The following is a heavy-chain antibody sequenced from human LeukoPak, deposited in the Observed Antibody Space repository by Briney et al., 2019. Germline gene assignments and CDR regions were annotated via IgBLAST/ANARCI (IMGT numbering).Heavy chain of an antibody. J-gene: IGHJ4*02. Sequence: GGSLRLSCAASGFTFSTYAMHWVRQAPGKGLEWVAGIPYDGNNKYYADSVKGRFTISRDNSKNTLYLQMNSLRAEDTAVYYCARGTPRYFDYWGQGTLVTVSS. D-gene: IGHD2-15*01. CDR1: GFTFSTYA. V-gene: IGHV3-30-3*01. CDR2: IPYDGNNK. CDR3: ARGTPRYFDY.